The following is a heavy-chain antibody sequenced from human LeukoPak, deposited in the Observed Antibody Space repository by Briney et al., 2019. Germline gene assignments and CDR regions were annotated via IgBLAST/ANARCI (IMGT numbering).Heavy chain of an antibody. CDR1: GGPISSSSYY. CDR3: ASSIMIVVVSGAFDI. J-gene: IGHJ3*02. V-gene: IGHV4-39*01. Sequence: SETLSLTCTVSGGPISSSSYYWGWIRQPPGKGLEWIGSIYYSGSTYYNPSLKSRVTISVDTSKNQFSLKLSSVTAADTAVYYCASSIMIVVVSGAFDIWGQGTMVTVSS. D-gene: IGHD3-22*01. CDR2: IYYSGST.